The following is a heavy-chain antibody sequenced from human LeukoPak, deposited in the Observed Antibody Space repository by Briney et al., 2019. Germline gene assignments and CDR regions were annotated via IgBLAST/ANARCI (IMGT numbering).Heavy chain of an antibody. CDR3: AKHTFARPFDY. V-gene: IGHV4-59*08. CDR2: IYHTGDT. Sequence: SETLSLICTVSGGSISSYYWSWIRQPPGKGLEWIGYIYHTGDTNSNPSLKSRVTISLDTSKNQFSLRLSSVTAADTAVYYCAKHTFARPFDYWGQGTLVTVSS. CDR1: GGSISSYY. D-gene: IGHD6-6*01. J-gene: IGHJ4*02.